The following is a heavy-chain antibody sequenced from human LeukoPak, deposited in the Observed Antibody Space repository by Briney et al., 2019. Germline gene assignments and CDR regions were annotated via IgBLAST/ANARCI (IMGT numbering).Heavy chain of an antibody. J-gene: IGHJ4*02. V-gene: IGHV3-23*01. Sequence: GGSLRLSCAPSGFTFSSYSMTWVRQAPGKGLEWVSAISNSGGGTYYADSVKGRFTISRDNSKNTLYLQMNSLRAEDTAVYYCEKGTFMKDFWGQGTLVTVSS. CDR1: GFTFSSYS. CDR2: ISNSGGGT. CDR3: EKGTFMKDF. D-gene: IGHD3-16*01.